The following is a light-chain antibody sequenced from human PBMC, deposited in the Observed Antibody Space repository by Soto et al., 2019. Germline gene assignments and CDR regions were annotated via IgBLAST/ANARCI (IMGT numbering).Light chain of an antibody. CDR3: QQVKSYPRT. V-gene: IGKV1-9*01. J-gene: IGKJ4*01. Sequence: DIQLTQSPSFLSTSVGDRVTITCRASQGIAGSLAWYQQKPGKPPKLLIYAESTLQSGVPSRFSGSGSGTRGTLTSSSLQPEDFATYYWQQVKSYPRTFGGGTNVDIK. CDR2: AES. CDR1: QGIAGS.